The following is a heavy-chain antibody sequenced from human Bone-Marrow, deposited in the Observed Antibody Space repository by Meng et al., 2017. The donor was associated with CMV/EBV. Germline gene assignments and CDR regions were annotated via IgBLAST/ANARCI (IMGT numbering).Heavy chain of an antibody. D-gene: IGHD2-2*01. CDR2: MNPNSGNT. Sequence: ASVKVSCKASGYTFTGYYMHWVRQAPGQGLEWMGWMNPNSGNTGYAQKFLGRVTMTRNTSISTAYRELGSLRSEDTGVYYFVGSSTGNGYGMDVWGQGTTVTVSS. CDR1: GYTFTGYY. V-gene: IGHV1-8*02. J-gene: IGHJ6*02. CDR3: VGSSTGNGYGMDV.